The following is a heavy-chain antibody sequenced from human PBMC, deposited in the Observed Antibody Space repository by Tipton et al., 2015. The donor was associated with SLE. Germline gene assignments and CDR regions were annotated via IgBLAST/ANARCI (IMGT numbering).Heavy chain of an antibody. CDR1: GLTFSETY. CDR2: IRPTGSII. CDR3: ARLRGAGPGGYMDV. V-gene: IGHV3-11*04. D-gene: IGHD3-22*01. J-gene: IGHJ6*04. Sequence: GSLRLSCAASGLTFSETYMGWVRQPPGKGLEWISYIRPTGSIIDADPVKGRFTVSRDNAKNSLYLQMNNLRVEDSAVYYCARLRGAGPGGYMDVWGKGTTVTVSS.